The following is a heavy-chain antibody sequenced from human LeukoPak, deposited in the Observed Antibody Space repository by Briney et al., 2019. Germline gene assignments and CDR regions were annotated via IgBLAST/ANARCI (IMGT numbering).Heavy chain of an antibody. CDR2: IHYTGTT. V-gene: IGHV4-59*02. D-gene: IGHD2-21*01. CDR3: AKEQRIRHCGDGVCTEGYYFDY. CDR1: GGSVNTYY. Sequence: SETLPLTCSVSGGSVNTYYWSWIRQPPGKGLEWIGFIHYTGTTKNNDSLRTRVTISIDTSKNQLSLRLPSVTAADTAVYYCAKEQRIRHCGDGVCTEGYYFDYWGQGTPVTVSS. J-gene: IGHJ4*02.